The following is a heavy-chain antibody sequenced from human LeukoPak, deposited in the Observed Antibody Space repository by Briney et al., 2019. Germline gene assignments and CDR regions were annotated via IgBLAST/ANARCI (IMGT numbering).Heavy chain of an antibody. V-gene: IGHV3-23*01. CDR1: GFTFSSYA. CDR2: ISGSGGST. CDR3: AKDPVEMATITEYFQH. J-gene: IGHJ1*01. Sequence: GSLTLSCAASGFTFSSYAMSWVRQAPGKGLEWVSAISGSGGSTYYADSVKGLFTISRDNSKNTLYLQMNSLRAEDTAVYYCAKDPVEMATITEYFQHWGQGTLLTVSS. D-gene: IGHD5-24*01.